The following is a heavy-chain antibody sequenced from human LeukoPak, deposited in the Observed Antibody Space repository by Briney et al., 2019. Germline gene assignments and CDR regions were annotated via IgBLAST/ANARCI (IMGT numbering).Heavy chain of an antibody. D-gene: IGHD6-6*01. J-gene: IGHJ2*01. CDR1: GGTFSSYA. Sequence: ASVKVSCKASGGTFSSYAISWVRQAPGQGLEWMGGIIPIFGTANYAQKFQGRVTITADESTSTAYMELSSLRSEDTAVYYCARWPLVHWYFDLWGRGTLVTVSS. CDR3: ARWPLVHWYFDL. V-gene: IGHV1-69*13. CDR2: IIPIFGTA.